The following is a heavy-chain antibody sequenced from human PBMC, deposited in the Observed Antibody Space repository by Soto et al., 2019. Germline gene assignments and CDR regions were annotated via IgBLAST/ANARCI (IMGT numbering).Heavy chain of an antibody. CDR3: ARLGDSSSWFDYYYYYMDV. D-gene: IGHD6-13*01. CDR2: IYYSGST. V-gene: IGHV4-39*01. J-gene: IGHJ6*03. CDR1: GGSISSSSYY. Sequence: SETLSLTCTVSGGSISSSSYYWGWIRQPPGKGLEWIGSIYYSGSTYYNPSLKSRVTISVDTSKNQFSLKLSSVTAADTAVYYCARLGDSSSWFDYYYYYMDVWGKGTTVTVSS.